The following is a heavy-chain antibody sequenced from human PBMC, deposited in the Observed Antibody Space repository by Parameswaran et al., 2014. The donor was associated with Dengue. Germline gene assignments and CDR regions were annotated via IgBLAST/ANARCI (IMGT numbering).Heavy chain of an antibody. CDR3: ARERKGLWFGSYYPTGGMDV. J-gene: IGHJ6*04. Sequence: WVRQAPGQRLEWMGWINAGKGNTKYSQKFQGRVTINRDTSASTAYMEMSSLRSEDTAIYYCARERKGLWFGSYYPTGGMDVWAKDHGHRLL. CDR2: INAGKGNT. V-gene: IGHV1-3*01. D-gene: IGHD3-10*01.